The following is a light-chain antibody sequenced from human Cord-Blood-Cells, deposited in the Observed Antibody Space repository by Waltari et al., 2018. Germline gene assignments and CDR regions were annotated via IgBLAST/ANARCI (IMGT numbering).Light chain of an antibody. CDR1: QSVLYSSNNKNY. CDR2: WAS. V-gene: IGKV4-1*01. CDR3: QQYYSTPYT. J-gene: IGKJ2*01. Sequence: IVMTQSPASPAVSLGERATINGKPTQSVLYSSNNKNYLAWYQQKPGQPPKLLIYWASTRESGVPDRFSGSGSGTDFTLTISSLQAEDVAVYYCQQYYSTPYTFGQGTKLEIK.